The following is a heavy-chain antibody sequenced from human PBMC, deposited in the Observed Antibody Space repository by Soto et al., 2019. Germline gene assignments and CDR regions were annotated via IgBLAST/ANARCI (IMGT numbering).Heavy chain of an antibody. CDR2: ISAYNGNT. V-gene: IGHV1-18*04. Sequence: ASVEVSCRASGYTFTSYGISWMRQAPGQVLEWMGWISAYNGNTNYAQKLQGRVTMTTDTSTSTAYMELRSLRSDDTAVYYCARVYCSGGSCYSVYYGMGVWGQGTTVTVSS. CDR1: GYTFTSYG. D-gene: IGHD2-15*01. J-gene: IGHJ6*02. CDR3: ARVYCSGGSCYSVYYGMGV.